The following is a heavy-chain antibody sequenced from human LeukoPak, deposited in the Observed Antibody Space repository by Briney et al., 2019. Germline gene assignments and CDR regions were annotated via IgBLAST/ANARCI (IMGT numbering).Heavy chain of an antibody. J-gene: IGHJ3*02. CDR2: IGSSGSTV. D-gene: IGHD4-23*01. CDR1: GFTFSSYG. Sequence: GGSLRLSCAASGFTFSSYGMNWVRQAPGKGLGWVSYIGSSGSTVYYADSVKGRFTISRDNAKNSLYMQMESLRDEDTAIYYCXXXTLEYSNSPDALDIWGQGTMVTVSS. V-gene: IGHV3-48*02. CDR3: XXXTLEYSNSPDALDI.